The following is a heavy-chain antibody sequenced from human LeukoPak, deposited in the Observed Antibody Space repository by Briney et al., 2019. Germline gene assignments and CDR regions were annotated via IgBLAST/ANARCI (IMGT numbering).Heavy chain of an antibody. V-gene: IGHV3-7*01. CDR3: ARDKTTVTTIFYYYYYMDV. Sequence: PRRSLRLSCAASGFMFSDYWMTSVPQAPGKGLERVANIKEDGTEKYYVDSVKGRFTISRDNAKNSLYLQMNSLRAEDTAVYYCARDKTTVTTIFYYYYYMDVWGKGTTVTVSS. D-gene: IGHD4-11*01. J-gene: IGHJ6*03. CDR2: IKEDGTEK. CDR1: GFMFSDYW.